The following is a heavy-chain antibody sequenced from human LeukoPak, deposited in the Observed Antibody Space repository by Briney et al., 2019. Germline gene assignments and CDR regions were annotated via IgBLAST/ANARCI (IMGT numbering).Heavy chain of an antibody. J-gene: IGHJ4*02. D-gene: IGHD1-26*01. V-gene: IGHV1-18*01. CDR1: GGTFSSYA. CDR2: ISAYNGNT. Sequence: ASVKVSCKASGGTFSSYAISWVRQAPGQGLEWMGWISAYNGNTNYAQKLQGRVTMTTDTSTSTACMELRSLRSDDTAVYYCARDSGSEWELLPFDYWGQGTLVTVSS. CDR3: ARDSGSEWELLPFDY.